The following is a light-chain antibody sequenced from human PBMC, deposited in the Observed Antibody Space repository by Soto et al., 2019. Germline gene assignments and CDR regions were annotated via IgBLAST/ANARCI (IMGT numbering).Light chain of an antibody. CDR2: DDS. Sequence: SYELTQPPSVSVAPGQTARIPCGGDNIGTKSEHWYQQKPGQAPVMVVYDDSDRPSGIPERFSGSNSGNTATLTISRVAAGDEADYYCHVWDGTGNQVVFGGGTKVTVL. V-gene: IGLV3-21*02. CDR1: NIGTKS. J-gene: IGLJ2*01. CDR3: HVWDGTGNQVV.